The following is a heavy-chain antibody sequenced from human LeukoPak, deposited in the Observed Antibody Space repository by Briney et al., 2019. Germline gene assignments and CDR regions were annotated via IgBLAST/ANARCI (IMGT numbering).Heavy chain of an antibody. D-gene: IGHD3-16*01. Sequence: GGSLRLSCAASGFTFSTYWMHWVRQAPGKGLVWVSRINTDGSNTIYADSVKGRFTISRDNAKNTLYLQMNSLRAEDTAVYYCARLIRGLPNWGQGTLVTVSS. CDR1: GFTFSTYW. CDR3: ARLIRGLPN. V-gene: IGHV3-74*01. J-gene: IGHJ4*02. CDR2: INTDGSNT.